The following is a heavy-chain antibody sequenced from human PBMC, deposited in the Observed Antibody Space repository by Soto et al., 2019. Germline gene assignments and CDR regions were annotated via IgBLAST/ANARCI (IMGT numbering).Heavy chain of an antibody. Sequence: EVQLVESGGGLVQPGGSLRLSCSASGFTFSNAWMSWVRQAPGKGLEWVGRFKSKGDGGAADYPALVKGRFTISRDESKNTVYLQMNSLNTEDTAVYFCTTEMRHTSGWYGAFDIWGQGTTVTVSS. J-gene: IGHJ3*02. D-gene: IGHD6-19*01. CDR3: TTEMRHTSGWYGAFDI. CDR1: GFTFSNAW. CDR2: FKSKGDGGAA. V-gene: IGHV3-15*01.